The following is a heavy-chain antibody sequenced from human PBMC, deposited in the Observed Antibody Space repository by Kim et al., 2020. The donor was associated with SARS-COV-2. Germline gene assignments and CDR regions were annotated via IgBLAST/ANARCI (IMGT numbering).Heavy chain of an antibody. V-gene: IGHV4-4*07. Sequence: SETLSLTCTVSGGSISSYYWSWIRQPAGKGLEWIGRIYTSGSTNYNPSLKSRVTMSVDTSKNQFSLKLSSVTAADTAVYYCARDVYQSWLLVATGWFDPWGQGTLVTVSS. D-gene: IGHD5-12*01. CDR2: IYTSGST. CDR3: ARDVYQSWLLVATGWFDP. J-gene: IGHJ5*02. CDR1: GGSISSYY.